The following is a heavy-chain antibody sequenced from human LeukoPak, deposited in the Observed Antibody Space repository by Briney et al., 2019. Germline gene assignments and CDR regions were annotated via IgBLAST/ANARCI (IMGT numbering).Heavy chain of an antibody. D-gene: IGHD3-22*01. Sequence: GGSLRLSCAASGFTFSSYAMSWVRQAPGKGLEWVSVISGSGGSTYYADSVKGRFTISRDNSKNTLYLQMNSLRAEDTALYYCAKDYLAVVITTFYYWGQGTLVTVSS. V-gene: IGHV3-23*01. CDR3: AKDYLAVVITTFYY. CDR1: GFTFSSYA. J-gene: IGHJ4*02. CDR2: ISGSGGST.